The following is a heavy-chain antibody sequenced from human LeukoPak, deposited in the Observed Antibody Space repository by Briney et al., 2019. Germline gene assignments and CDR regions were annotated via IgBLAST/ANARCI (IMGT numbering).Heavy chain of an antibody. J-gene: IGHJ3*02. V-gene: IGHV4-34*01. D-gene: IGHD4-23*01. CDR3: ARNEERLRWNPFDI. CDR1: GGSFSGYY. Sequence: PSETLSLTCAVYGGSFSGYYWSWIRQPPGKGLEWIGEINHSGSTNYNPSLKSRVTISVDTSKNQFSLKLSSVTAADTAVYYCARNEERLRWNPFDIWGQGTMVTVSS. CDR2: INHSGST.